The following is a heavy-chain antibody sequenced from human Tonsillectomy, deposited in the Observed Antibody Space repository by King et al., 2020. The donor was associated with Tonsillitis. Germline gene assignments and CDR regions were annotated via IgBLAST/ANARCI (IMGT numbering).Heavy chain of an antibody. CDR2: ISWNSGSI. CDR3: EKGGEVGANEYYFDY. CDR1: GFTFDDYA. J-gene: IGHJ4*02. V-gene: IGHV3-9*01. D-gene: IGHD1-26*01. Sequence: VQLVESGGGLVQPGRSLRLSCAASGFTFDDYAMHWVRQAPGKGLEWVSGISWNSGSIGYADSVKGRFTISRDNAKNSLYLQMNSLRAEDTALYYCEKGGEVGANEYYFDYWGQGTLVTVSS.